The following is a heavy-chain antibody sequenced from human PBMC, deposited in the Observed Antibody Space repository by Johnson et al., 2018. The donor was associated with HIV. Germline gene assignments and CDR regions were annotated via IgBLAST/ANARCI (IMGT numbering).Heavy chain of an antibody. CDR1: GFSFDSHA. Sequence: VQLVESGGGLVQPGGSLRLSCAASGFSFDSHAINWVRQAPWKGLQWVSAISYSGSSTYYADSVKGRFTISRDNSRSTVYLHMINLRADDTALYYCAREISRYYYDYAAFDLWGQGTTVTVSS. V-gene: IGHV3-23*04. CDR2: ISYSGSST. D-gene: IGHD3-22*01. CDR3: AREISRYYYDYAAFDL. J-gene: IGHJ3*01.